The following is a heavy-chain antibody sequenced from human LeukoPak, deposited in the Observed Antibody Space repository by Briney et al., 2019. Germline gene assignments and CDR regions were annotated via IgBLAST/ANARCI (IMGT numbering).Heavy chain of an antibody. D-gene: IGHD6-13*01. CDR3: ARDAGGSSWYSDY. Sequence: PGGSLRLSCAASGFTFSSYAMHWVRQAPGKGLEWVAVISYDGSNKYYADSVKGRFTISRDNSKNTLYLQMNSLRAEDTAVYYCARDAGGSSWYSDYWGQGTLVTVSS. CDR2: ISYDGSNK. V-gene: IGHV3-30-3*01. J-gene: IGHJ4*02. CDR1: GFTFSSYA.